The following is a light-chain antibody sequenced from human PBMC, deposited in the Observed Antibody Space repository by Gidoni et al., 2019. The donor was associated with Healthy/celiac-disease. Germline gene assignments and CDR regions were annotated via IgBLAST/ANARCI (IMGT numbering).Light chain of an antibody. J-gene: IGKJ2*01. CDR2: DAS. CDR3: QQRSNWLYT. V-gene: IGKV3-11*01. CDR1: QSVSSY. Sequence: EIVLTQSPATLSLSPWERATLSCRASQSVSSYLAWYQQKPGQAPRLLIYDASNRATGIPARFSGSGSGTDFTLTISSLEPEDFAVYYCQQRSNWLYTFXQXTKLEIK.